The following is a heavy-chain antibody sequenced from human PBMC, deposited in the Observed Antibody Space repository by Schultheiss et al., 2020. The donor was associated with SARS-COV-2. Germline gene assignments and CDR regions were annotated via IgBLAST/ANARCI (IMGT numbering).Heavy chain of an antibody. J-gene: IGHJ4*02. Sequence: SVKVSCKTSGGTFTTYTIGWVRQAPGQGPEWMGGIIPIFGTANYAQKFQGRVTITADKSTSTAYMELSSLRSEDTAVYYCARDKEGFDGWGQGTLVTVSS. V-gene: IGHV1-69*06. CDR3: ARDKEGFDG. CDR1: GGTFTTYT. CDR2: IIPIFGTA. D-gene: IGHD3-10*01.